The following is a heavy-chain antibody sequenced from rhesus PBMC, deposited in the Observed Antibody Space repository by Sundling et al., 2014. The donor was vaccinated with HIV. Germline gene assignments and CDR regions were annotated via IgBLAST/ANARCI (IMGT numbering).Heavy chain of an antibody. V-gene: IGHV4-106*01. CDR2: VYSSGTK. Sequence: QVQLQESGPGLVKPSETLSLTCAVSGGSISDSYRWTWVRQSPGKGLKWIATVYSSGTKYLNPSLQSRVTLSLDTSKNEVSLRLFSVTAADTAVYYCVRGVNYVSYFDSWGQGVLVTVSS. CDR1: GGSISDSYR. CDR3: VRGVNYVSYFDS. J-gene: IGHJ4*01. D-gene: IGHD4-29*01.